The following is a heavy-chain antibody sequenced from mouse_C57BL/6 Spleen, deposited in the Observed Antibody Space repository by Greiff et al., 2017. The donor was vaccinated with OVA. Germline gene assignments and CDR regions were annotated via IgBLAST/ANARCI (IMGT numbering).Heavy chain of an antibody. J-gene: IGHJ3*01. CDR1: EYEFPSHD. CDR2: INSDGGST. D-gene: IGHD2-5*01. V-gene: IGHV5-2*01. Sequence: EVQLQQSGGGLVQPGESLKLSCESNEYEFPSHDMSWVRKTPEKRLELVAAINSDGGSTYYPDTMERRFIISRDNTKKTLYLPMSSLRSEDTALYYCARRDSNGWFAYWGQGTLVTVSA. CDR3: ARRDSNGWFAY.